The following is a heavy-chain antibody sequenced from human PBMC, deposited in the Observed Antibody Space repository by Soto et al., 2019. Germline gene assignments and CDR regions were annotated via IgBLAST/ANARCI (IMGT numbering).Heavy chain of an antibody. Sequence: GGSLRLSCAASGFTFSSYWMSWVRQAPGKGLEWVANIKQDGSEKYYVDSVKGRFTISRDNAKNSLYLQMNSLRAEDTAVYYCARDDPGDIVATIGGDYWGQGTLVTVSS. CDR3: ARDDPGDIVATIGGDY. V-gene: IGHV3-7*01. J-gene: IGHJ4*02. CDR1: GFTFSSYW. D-gene: IGHD5-12*01. CDR2: IKQDGSEK.